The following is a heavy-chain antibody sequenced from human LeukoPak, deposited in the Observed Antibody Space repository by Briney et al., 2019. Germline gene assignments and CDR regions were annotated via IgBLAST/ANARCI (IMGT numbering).Heavy chain of an antibody. V-gene: IGHV3-15*01. D-gene: IGHD6-19*01. CDR2: IKSKTDGGTT. Sequence: GGSLRLSCAASGFTFSNAWMSWVRQAPGKGLEWVGRIKSKTDGGTTDYAAPVKGRFTISRDDSKNTLYLQVNSLKTEDTAVYYCTTPSGWDDAFDIWGQGTMVTVSS. CDR3: TTPSGWDDAFDI. J-gene: IGHJ3*02. CDR1: GFTFSNAW.